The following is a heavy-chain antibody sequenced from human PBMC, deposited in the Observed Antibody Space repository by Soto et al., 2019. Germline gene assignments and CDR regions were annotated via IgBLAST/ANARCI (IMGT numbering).Heavy chain of an antibody. CDR1: GGAGSKASFY. D-gene: IGHD3-22*01. V-gene: IGHV4-61*03. CDR2: IFYTGIT. Sequence: QVQLQESGPGLVKPSETLSLTCSVSGGAGSKASFYWTWIRQAPVTGLEYIGDIFYTGITNYNPSLSSRVTIPLDTSNNPFSLKLNSMSAADTAVYYCVRVLDSSWYADLWGRGTLVTVSS. J-gene: IGHJ2*01. CDR3: VRVLDSSWYADL.